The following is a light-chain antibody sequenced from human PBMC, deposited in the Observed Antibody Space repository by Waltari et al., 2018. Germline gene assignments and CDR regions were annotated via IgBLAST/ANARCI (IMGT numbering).Light chain of an antibody. Sequence: QSVLTQPPSVSAAPGQKVTISCSGSSSNIGNYFVSWYHQLPGATPKLLIYDTYKRPTGLPVRFSASKSGPSATLDITGLQIGDEADYYCATWDNSLTAVVFGGGTKLTVL. CDR1: SSNIGNYF. CDR3: ATWDNSLTAVV. V-gene: IGLV1-51*01. J-gene: IGLJ2*01. CDR2: DTY.